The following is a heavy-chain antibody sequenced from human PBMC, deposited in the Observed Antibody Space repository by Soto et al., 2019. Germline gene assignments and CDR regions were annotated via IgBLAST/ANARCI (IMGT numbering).Heavy chain of an antibody. CDR3: ARLLYYYSSGFHYVIDG. CDR2: ISYCGRS. CDR1: GGSISSGSSY. V-gene: IGHV4-39*01. D-gene: IGHD3-22*01. Sequence: PSETLSLTGIASGGSISSGSSYWGWIRRTPGPGLERIGTISYCGRSFYNSSLTCRLTISVDTSKNQFSLKRSSVTAADTAVYYCARLLYYYSSGFHYVIDGWGQGTTVTVS. J-gene: IGHJ6*02.